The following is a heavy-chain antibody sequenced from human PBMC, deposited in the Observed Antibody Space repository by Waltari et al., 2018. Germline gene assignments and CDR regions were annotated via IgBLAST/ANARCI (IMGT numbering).Heavy chain of an antibody. Sequence: QVQLQESGSGLVKPSETLSLTCTVSGGSISSYYWSWIRQPPGKGLEWIGYIYYSGSNNYHPALKSRVTISVDTSKNQFSLKLSSVTAADTAVYYCARAHDFWSGYGYFDYWGQGTLVTVSS. V-gene: IGHV4-59*01. CDR3: ARAHDFWSGYGYFDY. J-gene: IGHJ4*02. CDR1: GGSISSYY. CDR2: IYYSGSN. D-gene: IGHD3-3*01.